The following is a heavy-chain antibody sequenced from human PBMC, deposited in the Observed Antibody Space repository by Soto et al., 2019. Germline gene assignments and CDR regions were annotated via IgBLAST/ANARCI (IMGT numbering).Heavy chain of an antibody. CDR1: GFTFISYG. Sequence: VQLVESGGGVVQPGRSLRLSCAASGFTFISYGMHWVRQAPGKGLQWVAFISYDGSDRYYEDSVKGRFTISRGNSKNTLYLQINSLKTEDTAVYYCARATNYYYAMDVWGQGTTVTVSS. CDR3: ARATNYYYAMDV. V-gene: IGHV3-33*05. J-gene: IGHJ6*02. CDR2: ISYDGSDR.